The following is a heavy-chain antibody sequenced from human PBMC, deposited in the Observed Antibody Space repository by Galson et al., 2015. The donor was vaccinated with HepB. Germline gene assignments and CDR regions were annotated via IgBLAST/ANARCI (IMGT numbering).Heavy chain of an antibody. D-gene: IGHD2-15*01. CDR2: ISYDGSNK. V-gene: IGHV3-30*18. Sequence: SLRLSCAASGFTFSSYGMHWVRQAPGKGLEWVAVISYDGSNKYYADSVKGRFTISRDNSKNTLYLQMNSLRAEDTAVYYCAKERGYCSGGSCLAADYWGQGTLVTVSS. CDR1: GFTFSSYG. CDR3: AKERGYCSGGSCLAADY. J-gene: IGHJ4*02.